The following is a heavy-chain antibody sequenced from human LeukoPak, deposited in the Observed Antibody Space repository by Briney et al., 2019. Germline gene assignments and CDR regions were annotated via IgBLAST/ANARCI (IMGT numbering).Heavy chain of an antibody. CDR1: GYTFSNFG. CDR2: ISGYNGET. D-gene: IGHD6-6*01. Sequence: GASVNVSCKAAGYTFSNFGISWVRQAPGQGLEWMGWISGYNGETNYAQKFQGRVTMTTDTSANTAYMEVRSLRSDDTAVYYCARDYEIAVRYDCFDPWGQGTLVIVSS. V-gene: IGHV1-18*01. CDR3: ARDYEIAVRYDCFDP. J-gene: IGHJ5*02.